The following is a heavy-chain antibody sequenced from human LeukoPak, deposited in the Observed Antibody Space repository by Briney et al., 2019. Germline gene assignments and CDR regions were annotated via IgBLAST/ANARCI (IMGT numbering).Heavy chain of an antibody. CDR3: AGKEVVPAAAYGMDV. Sequence: SETLSLTCAVYGGSFSGYYWSWIRQPPGKGLECIGEINHSGSTNYNPSLKSRVTISVDTSKNQFSLKLSSVTAADTAVYYCAGKEVVPAAAYGMDVWGQGTTVTVSS. CDR1: GGSFSGYY. CDR2: INHSGST. D-gene: IGHD2-2*01. J-gene: IGHJ6*02. V-gene: IGHV4-34*01.